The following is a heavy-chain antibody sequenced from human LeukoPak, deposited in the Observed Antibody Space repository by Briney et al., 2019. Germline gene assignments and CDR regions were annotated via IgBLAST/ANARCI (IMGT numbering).Heavy chain of an antibody. CDR1: GFTVSGNY. CDR3: ARAIWGDGYNRPYFDY. J-gene: IGHJ4*02. Sequence: GSLRLSCAASGFTVSGNYMSWVRQAPGKGLEWVSVIYSGGSTYYADSVKGRFTISRDNSKNTLYLQMNSLRAEDTAVYYCARAIWGDGYNRPYFDYWGQGTLVTVSS. D-gene: IGHD5-24*01. V-gene: IGHV3-66*01. CDR2: IYSGGST.